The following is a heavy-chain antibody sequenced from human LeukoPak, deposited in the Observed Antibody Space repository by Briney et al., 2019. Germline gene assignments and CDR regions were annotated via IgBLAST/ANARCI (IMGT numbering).Heavy chain of an antibody. V-gene: IGHV3-23*01. CDR3: AKRGVVIRGILVIGYHQEAYHYDF. D-gene: IGHD3-10*01. Sequence: GGSLRLSCVVSGISLTNYGMTWVRQAPGKGLEWVSYISERGGSITYADSVKGRFTISRDTSLNTLYLQMNNLRAEDTAVYFCAKRGVVIRGILVIGYHQEAYHYDFWGQGVLITVSS. J-gene: IGHJ4*02. CDR1: GISLTNYG. CDR2: ISERGGSI.